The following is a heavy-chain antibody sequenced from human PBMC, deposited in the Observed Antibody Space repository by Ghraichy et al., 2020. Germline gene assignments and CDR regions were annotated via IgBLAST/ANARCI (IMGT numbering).Heavy chain of an antibody. J-gene: IGHJ5*02. CDR2: IFSNDEK. Sequence: SGPTLVKPTETLTLTCTVSGFSLSNARMGVSWIRQPPGKALEWLAHIFSNDEKSYSTSRKSRITISKDTSKSQVVLTMTNMDPVDTATYYCARIPRTTYWFDPWGQGTLVTVSS. D-gene: IGHD1-7*01. CDR1: GFSLSNARMG. V-gene: IGHV2-26*01. CDR3: ARIPRTTYWFDP.